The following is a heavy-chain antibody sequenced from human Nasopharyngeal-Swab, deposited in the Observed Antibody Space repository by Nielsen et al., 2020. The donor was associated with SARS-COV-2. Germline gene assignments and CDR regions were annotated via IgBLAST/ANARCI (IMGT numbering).Heavy chain of an antibody. V-gene: IGHV1-58*02. Sequence: SVKVSCKASGFTFTSSAMQWVRQARGQRLEWIGWIVVGSGNTNYAQKFQGRVTITRDMSTSTAYMELSSLRSEDTAVYYCAAPYCSSTSCSDAFDIWGQGTMVTVSS. CDR1: GFTFTSSA. CDR3: AAPYCSSTSCSDAFDI. CDR2: IVVGSGNT. J-gene: IGHJ3*02. D-gene: IGHD2-2*01.